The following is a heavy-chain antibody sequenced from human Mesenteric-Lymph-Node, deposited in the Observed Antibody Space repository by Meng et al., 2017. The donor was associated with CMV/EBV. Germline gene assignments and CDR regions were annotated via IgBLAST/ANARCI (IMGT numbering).Heavy chain of an antibody. CDR2: ISAYNGNT. J-gene: IGHJ4*02. D-gene: IGHD6-13*01. Sequence: SGYTFNSYGNSWVRQAPGQGLEWMGWISAYNGNTNYAQKLQGRVTMTTDTSTSTAYMELRSLRSDDTAMYYCASGPGIAAAGDLDYWGQGTLVTVSS. V-gene: IGHV1-18*01. CDR3: ASGPGIAAAGDLDY. CDR1: GYTFNSYG.